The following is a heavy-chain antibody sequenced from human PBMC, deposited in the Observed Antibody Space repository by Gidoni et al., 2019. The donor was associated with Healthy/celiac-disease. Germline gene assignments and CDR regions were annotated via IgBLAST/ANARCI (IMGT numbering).Heavy chain of an antibody. CDR2: IYYSGST. CDR1: GGSLSSSSYY. CDR3: ARPRSSGYTSYAFDI. V-gene: IGHV4-39*01. D-gene: IGHD3-22*01. Sequence: QLQLQESGPGLVKPSETLSLTCTVSGGSLSSSSYYWGWIRQPPGKGLEWIGSIYYSGSTYYNPSLKSRVTISVDTSKNQFSLKLSSVTAADTAVYYCARPRSSGYTSYAFDIWGQGTMVTVSS. J-gene: IGHJ3*02.